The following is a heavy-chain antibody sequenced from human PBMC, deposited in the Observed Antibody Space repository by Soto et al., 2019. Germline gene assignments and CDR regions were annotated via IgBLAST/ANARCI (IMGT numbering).Heavy chain of an antibody. CDR3: AKSLRRFGKGNWFDP. J-gene: IGHJ5*02. D-gene: IGHD3-10*01. CDR2: ISGSGGST. V-gene: IGHV3-23*01. Sequence: GGSLRLSCAASGFTFSSYAMSWVRQAPGKGLEWVSAISGSGGSTYYADSVKGRFTISRDNSKNTLCLQMNSLRAEDTAVYYCAKSLRRFGKGNWFDPWGQGTLVTVSS. CDR1: GFTFSSYA.